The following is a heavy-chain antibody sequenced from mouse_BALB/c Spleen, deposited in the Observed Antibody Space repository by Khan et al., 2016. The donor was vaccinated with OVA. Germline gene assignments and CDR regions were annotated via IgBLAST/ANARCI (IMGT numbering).Heavy chain of an antibody. D-gene: IGHD3-2*02. J-gene: IGHJ2*01. Sequence: QVQLQQSGAELVRPGASVKLSCKTSGYIFTSYWIHWVKQRSGPGLEWIARIYPGTDNTYYNEKFKDKATLTADKSSSPAYMELSSLKSEDSDVYCCAREEALYHFDHWGQGTTLTVSS. CDR2: IYPGTDNT. CDR1: GYIFTSYW. V-gene: IGHV1S132*01. CDR3: AREEALYHFDH.